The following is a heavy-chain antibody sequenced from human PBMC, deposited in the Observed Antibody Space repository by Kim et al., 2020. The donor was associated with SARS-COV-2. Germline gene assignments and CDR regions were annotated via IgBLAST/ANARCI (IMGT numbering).Heavy chain of an antibody. Sequence: DTRYSPSVQGQVTISADKSISTAYLQWSSLKASDTAMYYCARDSSGWYDYWGQGTLVTVSS. J-gene: IGHJ4*02. CDR2: DT. D-gene: IGHD6-19*01. CDR3: ARDSSGWYDY. V-gene: IGHV5-51*01.